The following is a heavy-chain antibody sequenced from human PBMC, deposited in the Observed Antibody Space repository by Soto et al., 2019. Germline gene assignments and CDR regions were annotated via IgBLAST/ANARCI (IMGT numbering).Heavy chain of an antibody. V-gene: IGHV1-3*01. Sequence: ASVKVSCEASGYTFTSYVMHWVRQAPGQRLEWMGWINAGNGNTKYSQNFQGRVTFTRDTSASTAYMELSSLRSEDTAVYYCARDLCTNGVCYLSPFDIWGQGSLVTVSS. CDR3: ARDLCTNGVCYLSPFDI. J-gene: IGHJ4*02. CDR1: GYTFTSYV. D-gene: IGHD2-8*01. CDR2: INAGNGNT.